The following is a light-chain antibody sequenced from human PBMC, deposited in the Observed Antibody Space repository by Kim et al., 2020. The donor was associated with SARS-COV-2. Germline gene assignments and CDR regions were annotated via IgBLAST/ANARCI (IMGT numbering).Light chain of an antibody. J-gene: IGLJ2*01. CDR2: GKS. CDR1: RLTNYY. Sequence: ALGQNVRSTCQGARLTNYYATWYHQRQGQAPLLFLYGKSNRPSGIPDRFSGSASGNTAYLTLTGAQAEDEAHYYCTSRDSSGDHVVFGGGTKVTVL. CDR3: TSRDSSGDHVV. V-gene: IGLV3-19*01.